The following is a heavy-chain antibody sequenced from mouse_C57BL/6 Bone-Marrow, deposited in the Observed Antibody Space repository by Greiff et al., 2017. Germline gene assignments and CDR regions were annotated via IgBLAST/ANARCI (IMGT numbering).Heavy chain of an antibody. Sequence: VQLQQSGPVLARPGASVKMSCKTSGNTFTSYWMHWVKQRPGQGLEWMRAIYPGNSDTSYNQKFKGKAKLTAVTFASTAYMELSSLTNEDSAVKYCTRKGYYSNYEFAYWGQVTLVTVSA. V-gene: IGHV1-5*01. CDR3: TRKGYYSNYEFAY. CDR2: IYPGNSDT. D-gene: IGHD2-5*01. J-gene: IGHJ3*01. CDR1: GNTFTSYW.